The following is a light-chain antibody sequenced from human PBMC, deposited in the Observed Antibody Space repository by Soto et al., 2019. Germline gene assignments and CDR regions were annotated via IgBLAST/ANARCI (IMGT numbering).Light chain of an antibody. Sequence: EIVMNPSPATLSVSPGERATLSCRARQSVSSNLAWYQQKPGQAPRLLIYGASTRATGIPARFSGSGSGTEFTLTISSLQSEDFAVYYCQQYNNWPPTFGQGTKVDIK. CDR2: GAS. CDR3: QQYNNWPPT. CDR1: QSVSSN. V-gene: IGKV3-15*01. J-gene: IGKJ2*01.